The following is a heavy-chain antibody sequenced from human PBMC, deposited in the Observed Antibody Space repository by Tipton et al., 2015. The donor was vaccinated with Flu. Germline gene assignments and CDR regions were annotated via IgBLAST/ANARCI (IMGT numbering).Heavy chain of an antibody. J-gene: IGHJ5*02. V-gene: IGHV4-38-2*02. CDR3: ARRDYSNYVSEPKNWFDH. CDR2: ISRSGST. CDR1: GDSIRSDYF. D-gene: IGHD4-11*01. Sequence: LRLSCIVSGDSIRSDYFWGWIRQPPGKGLEWIGHISRSGSTYYNSSLQSRVTISVDSSRNRFSLEVKSVTAADTAVYYCARRDYSNYVSEPKNWFDHWGQGTLVTVSS.